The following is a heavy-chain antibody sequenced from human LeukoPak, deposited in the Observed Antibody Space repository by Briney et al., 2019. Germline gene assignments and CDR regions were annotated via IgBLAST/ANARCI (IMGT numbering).Heavy chain of an antibody. D-gene: IGHD6-13*01. J-gene: IGHJ6*02. Sequence: GRSLRLSCGASGFTFSSYGMHWVRQAPGKGLEWVSVISYDGRNEYYADSVKGRFTISRDKSRNTLYLQMNSLRAEDTAVYYCAKDLHSSSNDYYGMDVWGHGTTVTVSS. CDR1: GFTFSSYG. CDR2: ISYDGRNE. V-gene: IGHV3-30*18. CDR3: AKDLHSSSNDYYGMDV.